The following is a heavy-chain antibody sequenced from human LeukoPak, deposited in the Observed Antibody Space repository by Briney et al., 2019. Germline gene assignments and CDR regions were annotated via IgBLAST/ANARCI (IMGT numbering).Heavy chain of an antibody. D-gene: IGHD3-22*01. J-gene: IGHJ4*02. V-gene: IGHV4-39*07. CDR2: IYYSGST. Sequence: SETLSLTCTVSGGSISSSSYYWGWIRQPPGKGLEGIGSIYYSGSTYYNPSLKSRVTISVDTSRNQFSLKLSSVTAADTAVYYCARVTYYYDSSGYFFDYWGQGTLVTVSS. CDR1: GGSISSSSYY. CDR3: ARVTYYYDSSGYFFDY.